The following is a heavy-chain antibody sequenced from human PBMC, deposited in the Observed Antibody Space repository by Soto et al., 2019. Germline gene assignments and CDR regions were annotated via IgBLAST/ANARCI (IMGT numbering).Heavy chain of an antibody. CDR3: ARTYGDVEKYNWFDP. CDR1: GGSISSYY. CDR2: IYYSGST. J-gene: IGHJ5*02. V-gene: IGHV4-59*01. D-gene: IGHD4-17*01. Sequence: PSETLSLTCTVSGGSISSYYWSWIRQPPGKGLERIGYIYYSGSTNYNPSLKSRVTISVDTSKNQFSLKLSSVTAADTAVYYCARTYGDVEKYNWFDPWGQGTLVTVSS.